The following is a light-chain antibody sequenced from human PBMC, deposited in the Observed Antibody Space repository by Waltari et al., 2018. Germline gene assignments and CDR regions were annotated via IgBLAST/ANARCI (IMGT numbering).Light chain of an antibody. CDR1: QGIASR. CDR3: QQVNSFPRT. J-gene: IGKJ1*01. V-gene: IGKV1-12*01. Sequence: GDRVTLTCRASQGIASRLAWYQQKPGKAPKLLIYDASSLHNGVPSRFIGSGSGTDFTLTIRGLQPEDFATYYCQQVNSFPRTFGQGTTVDVK. CDR2: DAS.